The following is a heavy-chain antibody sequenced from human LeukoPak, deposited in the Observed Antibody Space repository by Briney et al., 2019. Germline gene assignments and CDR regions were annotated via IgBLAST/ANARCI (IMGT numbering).Heavy chain of an antibody. CDR1: GGTFSSYA. CDR2: IYPIFGIA. Sequence: SVKLSCKASGGTFSSYAISWVRQPPAPGLDWMGSIYPIFGIANYEQKFQGRGTITTDDSTTTAYIELSSLRCEDTAVYYCAREQEGDWALYYYYGMDVWGQGTTVTVSS. J-gene: IGHJ6*02. D-gene: IGHD3-9*01. V-gene: IGHV1-69*05. CDR3: AREQEGDWALYYYYGMDV.